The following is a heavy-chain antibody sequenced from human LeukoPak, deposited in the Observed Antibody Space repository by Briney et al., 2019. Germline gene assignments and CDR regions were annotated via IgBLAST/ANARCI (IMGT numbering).Heavy chain of an antibody. V-gene: IGHV3-7*01. CDR3: ARDQTPYY. D-gene: IGHD3-16*01. CDR2: IKQDGSEE. J-gene: IGHJ4*02. Sequence: GGSLGLSCAASGFTFSSSWMSWVRQAPGKGLEWVATIKQDGSEEYYVDSVKGRFTISRDNAKNSLYLQMNSLRAEDTALYYCARDQTPYYWGQGTLVTVSS. CDR1: GFTFSSSW.